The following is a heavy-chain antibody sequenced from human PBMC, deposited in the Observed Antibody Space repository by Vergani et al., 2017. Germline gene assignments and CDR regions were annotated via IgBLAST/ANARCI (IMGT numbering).Heavy chain of an antibody. CDR2: IWYDGSNK. CDR3: ARDVSGSYSQYYFDY. D-gene: IGHD3-10*01. Sequence: VQLVESGGVVVQPGGSLRLSCAASGFTFDDYTMHWVRQAPGKGLEWVAVIWYDGSNKYYADSVKGRFTISRDNSKNTLYLQMNSLRAEDTAVYYCARDVSGSYSQYYFDYWGQGTLVTVSS. V-gene: IGHV3-33*08. CDR1: GFTFDDYT. J-gene: IGHJ4*02.